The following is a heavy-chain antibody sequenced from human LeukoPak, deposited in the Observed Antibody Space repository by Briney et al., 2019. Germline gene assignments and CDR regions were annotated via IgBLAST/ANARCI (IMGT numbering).Heavy chain of an antibody. CDR2: IYPDNSDT. J-gene: IGHJ5*02. Sequence: GESLKISCKGSGYNFANYWIGWERQMPGKGLEWMGIIYPDNSDTRYNPSLQGQVTISVDKSISTAFLQWSSLEASDTAMYYCATSAANWFDPWGQGTLVTVSS. D-gene: IGHD6-25*01. V-gene: IGHV5-51*01. CDR3: ATSAANWFDP. CDR1: GYNFANYW.